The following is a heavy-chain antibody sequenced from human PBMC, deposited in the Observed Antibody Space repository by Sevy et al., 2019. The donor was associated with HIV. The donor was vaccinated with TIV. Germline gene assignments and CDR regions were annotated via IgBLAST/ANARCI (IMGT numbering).Heavy chain of an antibody. D-gene: IGHD4-4*01. CDR1: GFTFSNYN. V-gene: IGHV3-48*01. CDR2: ITSSGNTI. CDR3: ARESLYSNYVDY. J-gene: IGHJ4*02. Sequence: GGSLRLSCAASGFTFSNYNINWVRQAPGKGLEWVSFITSSGNTIYYANSVEGRFTISRDNARNSLYLQMNSLRAEDTAVYYCARESLYSNYVDYWGQGTLVTVSS.